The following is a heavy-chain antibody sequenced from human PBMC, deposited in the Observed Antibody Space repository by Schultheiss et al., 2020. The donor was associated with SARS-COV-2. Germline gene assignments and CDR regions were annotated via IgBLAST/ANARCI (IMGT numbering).Heavy chain of an antibody. CDR2: INPTSSAT. CDR3: ARESGGDLDY. CDR1: ANTFSAYY. Sequence: GGSLRLSCAASANTFSAYYVHWVRQAPGKGLEWMGWINPTSSATSYAQKYQGRVTMTRDTSTNTVHMDLSSLNFDDTAVYYCARESGGDLDYWGQGTLVTVSS. D-gene: IGHD2-21*02. J-gene: IGHJ4*02. V-gene: IGHV1-2*02.